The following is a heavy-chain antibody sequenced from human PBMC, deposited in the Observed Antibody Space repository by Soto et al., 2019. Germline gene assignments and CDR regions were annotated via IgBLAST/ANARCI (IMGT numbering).Heavy chain of an antibody. CDR3: ARLHKTRYYHDSSGYSN. CDR1: GGSISSSSYY. J-gene: IGHJ4*02. V-gene: IGHV4-39*01. CDR2: IYYSGST. D-gene: IGHD3-22*01. Sequence: SETLSLTCTVSGGSISSSSYYWGWIRQPPGKGLEWIGSIYYSGSTYYNPSLKSRVTISVDTSKNQFSLKLSSVTAADTAVYYCARLHKTRYYHDSSGYSNWGQGTLVTVSS.